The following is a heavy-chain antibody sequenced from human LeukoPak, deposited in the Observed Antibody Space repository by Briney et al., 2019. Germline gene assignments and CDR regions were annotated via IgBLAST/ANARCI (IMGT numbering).Heavy chain of an antibody. CDR3: ARDPTARYFDL. Sequence: SETLSLTCTVSGGSISSYYWSWIRQPPGKGLELIGYFYYTGSTTYIPSLKSRVTISVDTSKNQFSLNLSSVTAADTAVYYCARDPTARYFDLWGRGTLVTVSS. CDR1: GGSISSYY. CDR2: FYYTGST. J-gene: IGHJ2*01. V-gene: IGHV4-59*01.